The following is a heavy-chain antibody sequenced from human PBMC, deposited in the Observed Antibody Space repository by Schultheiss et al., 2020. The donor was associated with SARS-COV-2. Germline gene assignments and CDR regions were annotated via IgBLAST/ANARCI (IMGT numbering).Heavy chain of an antibody. CDR1: GGSISSSSYY. D-gene: IGHD4-17*01. CDR2: IYYSGST. Sequence: LSLTCTVSGGSISSSSYYWGWIRQPPGKGLEWIGSIYYSGSTYYNPSLKSRVTISVDTSKNQFSLKLSSVTAADTAVYYCARSVTTGGFFDYWGQGTLVTVSS. V-gene: IGHV4-39*01. CDR3: ARSVTTGGFFDY. J-gene: IGHJ4*02.